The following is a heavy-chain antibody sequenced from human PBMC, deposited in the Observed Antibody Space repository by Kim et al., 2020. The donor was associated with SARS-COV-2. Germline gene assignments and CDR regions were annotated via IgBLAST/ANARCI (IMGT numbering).Heavy chain of an antibody. J-gene: IGHJ4*02. CDR2: SDGSNN. Sequence: SDGSNNDYAASVKGRFTISRDNSKNMLFLQMNSLRAEDTAVYYCANFESWGQGTLVTVSS. V-gene: IGHV3-33*06. CDR3: ANFES.